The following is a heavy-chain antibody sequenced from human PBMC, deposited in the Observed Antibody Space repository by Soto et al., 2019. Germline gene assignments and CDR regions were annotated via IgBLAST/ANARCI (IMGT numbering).Heavy chain of an antibody. D-gene: IGHD6-13*01. J-gene: IGHJ4*02. CDR2: IIPFFGTA. V-gene: IGHV1-69*13. Sequence: SVKVSCKASGGTFSSYAISWVRQAPGQGLEWMGVIIPFFGTANYAQKFQGRVTITADESTSTAYMELSSLRSEDTAVYYCVMEQQLAKNEDYWGQGTLVTVSS. CDR1: GGTFSSYA. CDR3: VMEQQLAKNEDY.